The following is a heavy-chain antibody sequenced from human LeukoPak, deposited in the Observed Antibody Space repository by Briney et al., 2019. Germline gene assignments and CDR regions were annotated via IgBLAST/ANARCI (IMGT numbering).Heavy chain of an antibody. CDR1: GGSISSSSYH. J-gene: IGHJ4*02. V-gene: IGHV4-39*07. CDR3: ARAYYYGSGSYGLDY. CDR2: IYYSGST. D-gene: IGHD3-10*01. Sequence: SETLSLTCTVSGGSISSSSYHWGWIRQPPGKGLEWIGSIYYSGSTYYNPSLKSRVTISVDTSKNQFSLKLSSVTAADTAVYYCARAYYYGSGSYGLDYWGQGTLVTVSS.